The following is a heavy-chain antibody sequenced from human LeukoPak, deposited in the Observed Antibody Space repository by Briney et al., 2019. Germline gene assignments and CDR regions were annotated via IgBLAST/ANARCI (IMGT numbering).Heavy chain of an antibody. CDR3: ARDHPVADWAPDI. Sequence: SETLSLTCSVSGGSISSYSWTWIRQPPGKGLEWIGVIDYSGSSNYNPSLKSRVTISADPSTNHFSLNLTSVTAADTAVYFCARDHPVADWAPDIWGRGTMVTVSS. CDR1: GGSISSYS. J-gene: IGHJ3*02. CDR2: IDYSGSS. V-gene: IGHV4-59*13. D-gene: IGHD3-9*01.